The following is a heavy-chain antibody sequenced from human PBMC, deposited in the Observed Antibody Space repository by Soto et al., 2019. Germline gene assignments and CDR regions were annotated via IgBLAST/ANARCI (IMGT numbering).Heavy chain of an antibody. D-gene: IGHD1-26*01. CDR3: ATELSRYSGSYDVFDI. Sequence: ASVKVSCKASGGTFSSYAISWVRQAPGQGLEWMGGIIPIFGTATYAQKFQGRVTITADESTSTAYMELSSLRSEDTAVYYCATELSRYSGSYDVFDIWGQGTMVT. J-gene: IGHJ3*02. CDR2: IIPIFGTA. CDR1: GGTFSSYA. V-gene: IGHV1-69*13.